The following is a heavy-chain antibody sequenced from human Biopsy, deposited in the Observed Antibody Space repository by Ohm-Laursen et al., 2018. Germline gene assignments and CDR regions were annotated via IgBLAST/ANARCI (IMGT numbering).Heavy chain of an antibody. Sequence: ASVKVSCKASGYTFTNYNVNWVRQATGQGLEWMGWMNPNSGNTGYAQKFQGRVTMTRNASISTAYMELSSLTSVDTAMYYCARDFNYDGGGSFNFDYWGQGTLVTVSS. CDR2: MNPNSGNT. J-gene: IGHJ4*02. CDR3: ARDFNYDGGGSFNFDY. CDR1: GYTFTNYN. D-gene: IGHD3-22*01. V-gene: IGHV1-8*01.